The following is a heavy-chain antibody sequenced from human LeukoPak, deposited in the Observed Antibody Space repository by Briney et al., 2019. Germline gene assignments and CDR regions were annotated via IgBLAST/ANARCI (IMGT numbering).Heavy chain of an antibody. CDR1: GFTFSSYA. Sequence: GGSLRLSCAASGFTFSSYAMSWVRQAPGKGLEWVSAISGSGGSTYYADSVKGQFTISRDNSKDRLYLQMSSLRPEDTAMYYCARVRGGRSWYYYGMDVWGRGTTVTVSS. D-gene: IGHD3-16*01. CDR2: ISGSGGST. CDR3: ARVRGGRSWYYYGMDV. J-gene: IGHJ6*02. V-gene: IGHV3-23*01.